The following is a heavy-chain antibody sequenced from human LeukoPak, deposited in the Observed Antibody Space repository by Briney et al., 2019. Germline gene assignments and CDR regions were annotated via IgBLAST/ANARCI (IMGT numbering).Heavy chain of an antibody. D-gene: IGHD3-10*01. V-gene: IGHV4-30-2*01. CDR2: IYTSGST. Sequence: SSETLSLTCAVSGGSISSGGYSWSWIRQPPGKGLEWIGYIYTSGSTNYNPSLKSRVTISVDTSKNQFSLKLSSVTAADTAVYYCASTQYYYGSGRFNYWGQGTLVTVSS. CDR3: ASTQYYYGSGRFNY. CDR1: GGSISSGGYS. J-gene: IGHJ4*02.